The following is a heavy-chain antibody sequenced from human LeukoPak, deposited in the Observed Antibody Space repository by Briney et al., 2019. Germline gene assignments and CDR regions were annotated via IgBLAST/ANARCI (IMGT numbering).Heavy chain of an antibody. CDR3: ARTTGLIWNSRTYFDY. V-gene: IGHV3-48*03. CDR1: GFTLSSYA. CDR2: ISSSGSTI. J-gene: IGHJ4*02. Sequence: PGGSLRLSCAASGFTLSSYAMNWVRQAPGKGLEWVSYISSSGSTIYYADSVKGRFTISRDNAKNSLYLQMNSLRAEDTAVYYCARTTGLIWNSRTYFDYWGQGTLVTVSS. D-gene: IGHD1-7*01.